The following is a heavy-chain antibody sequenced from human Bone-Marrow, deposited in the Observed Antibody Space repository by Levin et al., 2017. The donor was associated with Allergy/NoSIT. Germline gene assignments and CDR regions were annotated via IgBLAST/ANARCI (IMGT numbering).Heavy chain of an antibody. J-gene: IGHJ6*02. V-gene: IGHV3-21*01. CDR1: GFSFKTFG. CDR3: ARAAGAAGRGGMDV. CDR2: ITSTSKYI. D-gene: IGHD6-13*01. Sequence: PGGSLRLSCATSGFSFKTFGMAWVRQAPGKGLEWVSSITSTSKYIYYADSVKGRFNISRDNADNSLYLQMDRLRGEDTAVYYCARAAGAAGRGGMDVWGQGTSVTVSS.